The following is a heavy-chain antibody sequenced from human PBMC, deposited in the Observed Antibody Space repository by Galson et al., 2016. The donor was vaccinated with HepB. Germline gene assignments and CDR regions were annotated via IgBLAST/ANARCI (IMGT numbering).Heavy chain of an antibody. D-gene: IGHD5-12*01. CDR2: TYYRSKWYN. CDR1: GDSVSSHSAT. CDR3: AIVRSGYSGYANPYYYGMDV. J-gene: IGHJ6*02. Sequence: CAISGDSVSSHSATWYWIRQSPSRGLEWLGRTYYRSKWYNDYALSVKNRITINPDTSKNQFSLQLNSVTPEDTAVYYCAIVRSGYSGYANPYYYGMDVWGQGTTVTVSS. V-gene: IGHV6-1*01.